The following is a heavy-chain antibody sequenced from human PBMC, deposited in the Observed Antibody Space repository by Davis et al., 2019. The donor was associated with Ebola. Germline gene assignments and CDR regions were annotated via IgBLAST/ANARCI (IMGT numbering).Heavy chain of an antibody. J-gene: IGHJ4*02. CDR2: ISAYNGNT. Sequence: ASVKVSCKASGGTFSSYTISWVRQAPGQGLEWMGWISAYNGNTNYAQKLQGRITMTTDTATTTAYMEVGSLRSDDTAVYYCARAQFPTTSDHWGQGTLVTVSS. CDR1: GGTFSSYT. D-gene: IGHD1-1*01. CDR3: ARAQFPTTSDH. V-gene: IGHV1-18*01.